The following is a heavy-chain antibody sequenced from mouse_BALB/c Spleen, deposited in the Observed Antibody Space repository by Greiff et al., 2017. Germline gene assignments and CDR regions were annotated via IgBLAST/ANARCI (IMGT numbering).Heavy chain of an antibody. V-gene: IGHV3-6*02. CDR2: ISYDGSN. J-gene: IGHJ3*01. CDR1: GYSITSGYY. CDR3: ARGYGH. Sequence: EVQLQQSGPGLVKPSQSLSLTCSVTGYSITSGYYWNWIRQFPGNKLEWMGYISYDGSNNYNPSLKNRISITRDTSKNQFFLKLNSVTTEDTATYYCARGYGHWGQGTLVTVSA. D-gene: IGHD2-10*02.